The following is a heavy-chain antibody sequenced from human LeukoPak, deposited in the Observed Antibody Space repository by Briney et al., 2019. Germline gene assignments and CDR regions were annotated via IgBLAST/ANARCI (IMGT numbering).Heavy chain of an antibody. V-gene: IGHV1-2*02. J-gene: IGHJ3*02. CDR2: INPNSGGT. Sequence: ASVKVSCKASGYTFTGYYMHWVRQAPGQGLEWMGWINPNSGGTNYAQKFQGRVTMTRDTSISTAYMELSRLRSDDTAVYYCARDFRPAIGDYDQYAFDIWGQGTMVTVSS. D-gene: IGHD4-17*01. CDR3: ARDFRPAIGDYDQYAFDI. CDR1: GYTFTGYY.